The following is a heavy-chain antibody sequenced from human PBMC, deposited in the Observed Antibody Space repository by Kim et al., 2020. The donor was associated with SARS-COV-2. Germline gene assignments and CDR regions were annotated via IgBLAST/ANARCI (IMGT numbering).Heavy chain of an antibody. CDR2: ISYSGRA. CDR3: ARQAGDI. Sequence: SETLSLTCTVSGGSMNNYIWTWVRQFPEKGLEWIGNISYSGRANYNPSLKSRITISIDTSRRQFSLRLNSVTAADTALYYCARQAGDIWGQGTMVIVSS. V-gene: IGHV4-59*08. CDR1: GGSMNNYI. J-gene: IGHJ3*02.